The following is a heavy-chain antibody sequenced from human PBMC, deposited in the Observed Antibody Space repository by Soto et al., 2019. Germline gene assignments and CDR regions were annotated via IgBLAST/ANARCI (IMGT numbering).Heavy chain of an antibody. Sequence: EVQLVETGGGLIQPGGSLRLSCAASGFTVSNTYMTWVRQPPGKGLECVSVIYTAGGTNYADSVKSRFIISRDSPKNTMYLQMNSLRAEDTAVYYCSRALPVAKGGFDPWGQGTLVTVSS. V-gene: IGHV3-53*02. J-gene: IGHJ5*02. CDR1: GFTVSNTY. CDR3: SRALPVAKGGFDP. CDR2: IYTAGGT.